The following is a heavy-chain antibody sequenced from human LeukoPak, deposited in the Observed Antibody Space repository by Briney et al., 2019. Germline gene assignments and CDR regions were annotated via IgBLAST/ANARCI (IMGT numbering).Heavy chain of an antibody. J-gene: IGHJ4*02. CDR3: ARGRDGYKY. CDR1: GFTFSDYY. Sequence: GGSLRLSCAASGFTFSDYYMSWIRQAPGKGLEWLSYISSRGKTTHFADSVKGRFSVSRDNTNNTPYVQMNSLRAEDTAVYFCARGRDGYKYWGQGTLVTVSS. V-gene: IGHV3-11*01. CDR2: ISSRGKTT. D-gene: IGHD5-24*01.